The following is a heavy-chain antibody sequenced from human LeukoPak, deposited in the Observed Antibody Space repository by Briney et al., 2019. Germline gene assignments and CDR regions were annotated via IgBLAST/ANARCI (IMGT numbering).Heavy chain of an antibody. CDR3: ARERGVYYEVVVTATLEYFQH. D-gene: IGHD2-21*02. CDR1: GYTFTTYA. CDR2: INPNSGGT. J-gene: IGHJ1*01. Sequence: ASVKVSCKASGYTFTTYAMNWVRQAPGQGLEWMGWINPNSGGTNYAQKFQGRVTMTRDTSISTAYMELSRLRSDDTAVYYCARERGVYYEVVVTATLEYFQHWGQGTLVTVSS. V-gene: IGHV1-2*02.